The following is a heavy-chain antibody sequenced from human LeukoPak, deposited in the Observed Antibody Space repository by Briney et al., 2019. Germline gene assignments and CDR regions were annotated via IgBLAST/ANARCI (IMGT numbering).Heavy chain of an antibody. Sequence: GESLKISCSGYIFTNYWISWVRQMPGKGLEWMGIIYPGDSDTRYSPSFQGQVTISADKSISTAYLQWSSLKASDTAMYYCARLYQPDLELDYWGQGTLVTVSS. CDR3: ARLYQPDLELDY. CDR2: IYPGDSDT. CDR1: GYIFTNYW. V-gene: IGHV5-51*01. J-gene: IGHJ4*02. D-gene: IGHD2-2*02.